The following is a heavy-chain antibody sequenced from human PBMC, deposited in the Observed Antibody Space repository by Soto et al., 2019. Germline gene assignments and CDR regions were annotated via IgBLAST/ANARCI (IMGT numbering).Heavy chain of an antibody. CDR2: IDPSDSYT. J-gene: IGHJ6*02. CDR3: AGPDMVRGVIAPPYYYGMDV. V-gene: IGHV5-10-1*01. Sequence: GESLKISCKGSGYSFTSYWISWVRQVPGKGLEWMGRIDPSDSYTNYSPSFQGHVTISADKSISTAYLQWSSLKASDTAMYYCAGPDMVRGVIAPPYYYGMDVWGQGTTVTVSS. D-gene: IGHD3-10*01. CDR1: GYSFTSYW.